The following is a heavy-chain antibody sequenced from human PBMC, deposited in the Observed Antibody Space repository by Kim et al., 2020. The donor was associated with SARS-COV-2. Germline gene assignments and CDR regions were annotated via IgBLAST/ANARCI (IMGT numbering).Heavy chain of an antibody. D-gene: IGHD2-15*01. CDR3: GKGRSYCSGGSCYSSGGLDQ. Sequence: GGSLRLSCAASGFTFSIYGMHWVRQPPGKGLEWVAAISYDGDIEYYADSVRGRFTISRDNSMNTIYVQLNSLMTEDTAVYYCGKGRSYCSGGSCYSSGGLDQWGQGTLVTVSS. CDR1: GFTFSIYG. J-gene: IGHJ4*02. CDR2: ISYDGDIE. V-gene: IGHV3-30*18.